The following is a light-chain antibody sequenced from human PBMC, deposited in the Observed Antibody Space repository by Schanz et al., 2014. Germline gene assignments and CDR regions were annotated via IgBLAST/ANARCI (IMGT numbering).Light chain of an antibody. V-gene: IGKV3-15*01. J-gene: IGKJ4*01. Sequence: EIVLTQSPATLSVSPGDRATLSCRATERVSSNYFAWYQQRPGQAPRLLIYATSTSATDIPARFSGSESGTEFTLTISSPQSEDCALYYCQQYDKWPLSFGGGTKVEIK. CDR3: QQYDKWPLS. CDR1: ERVSSN. CDR2: ATS.